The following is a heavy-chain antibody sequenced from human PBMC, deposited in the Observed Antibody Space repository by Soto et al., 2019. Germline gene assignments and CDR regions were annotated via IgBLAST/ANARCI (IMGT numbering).Heavy chain of an antibody. V-gene: IGHV5-10-1*01. CDR1: GYSFTSYW. CDR2: IDPSDSYT. Sequence: GESLTISCKGSGYSFTSYWISWVRQMPGKGLEWMGRIDPSDSYTNYSPSFQGHVTISADKSISTAYLQWSSLKASDTAMYYCDVGGFPFYYRAQRTVVTVSS. CDR3: DVGGFPFYY. D-gene: IGHD5-12*01. J-gene: IGHJ4*02.